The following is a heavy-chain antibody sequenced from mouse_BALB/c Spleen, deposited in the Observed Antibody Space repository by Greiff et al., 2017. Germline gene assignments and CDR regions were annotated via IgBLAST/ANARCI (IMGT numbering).Heavy chain of an antibody. CDR1: GYSITSDYA. V-gene: IGHV3-2*02. D-gene: IGHD1-1*01. J-gene: IGHJ4*01. CDR2: ISYSGST. Sequence: EVKLLESGPGLVKPSQSLSLTCTVTGYSITSDYAWNWIRQFPGNKLEWMGYISYSGSTSYNPSLKSRISITRATSKNQFFLQLNSVTTEDTATYYCARSIYYYGSSYVDYYAMDYWGQGTSVTVSS. CDR3: ARSIYYYGSSYVDYYAMDY.